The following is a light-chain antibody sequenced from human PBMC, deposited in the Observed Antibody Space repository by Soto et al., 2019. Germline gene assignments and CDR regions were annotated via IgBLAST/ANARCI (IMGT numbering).Light chain of an antibody. CDR1: QSITSSF. J-gene: IGKJ1*01. CDR2: GAS. CDR3: QHYGRSLWT. V-gene: IGKV3-20*01. Sequence: EIVLTQSPGTLSLSPGDRATLSCRASQSITSSFLAWYQQKPGQAPRLLIYGASSRATGIPGRFSGSGSGTDFTLTISRLEPEESAVYYCQHYGRSLWTFGQGTKVEIK.